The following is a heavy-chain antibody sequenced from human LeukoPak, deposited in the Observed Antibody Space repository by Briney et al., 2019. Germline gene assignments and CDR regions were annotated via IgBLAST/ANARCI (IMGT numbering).Heavy chain of an antibody. CDR2: IYYSGST. Sequence: SQTLSLTCTVSGGSISSSSYYWGWIRQPPGKGLEWIGSIYYSGSTYYNPSLKSRVTISVDTSKNQFSLKLSSVTAADTAVYYCARQDSTRSCSGGSCFSDYWGQGTLVTVSS. CDR1: GGSISSSSYY. D-gene: IGHD2-15*01. V-gene: IGHV4-39*01. J-gene: IGHJ4*02. CDR3: ARQDSTRSCSGGSCFSDY.